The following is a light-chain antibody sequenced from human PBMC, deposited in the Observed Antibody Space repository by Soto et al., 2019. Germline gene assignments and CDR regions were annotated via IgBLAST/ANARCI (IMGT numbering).Light chain of an antibody. V-gene: IGKV3-11*01. CDR3: QQRARWPS. Sequence: DIVLTQSPVTVSLSPGERATLSCRVSQSVDKYLAWYQQKPGQAPRLLIYDASNRAADIPARFSGSGSGTDFTLTISSLEPEDFAVYYCQQRARWPSFGQGTKLEIK. CDR1: QSVDKY. CDR2: DAS. J-gene: IGKJ2*01.